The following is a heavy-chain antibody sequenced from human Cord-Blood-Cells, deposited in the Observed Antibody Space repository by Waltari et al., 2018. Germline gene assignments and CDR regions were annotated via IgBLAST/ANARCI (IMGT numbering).Heavy chain of an antibody. J-gene: IGHJ3*02. CDR2: ISYDGSNK. CDR3: AKSGEDAFDI. D-gene: IGHD3-10*01. Sequence: MHWVRQAPGKGLEWVAVISYDGSNKYYADSVKGRFTISRDNSKNTLYLQMNSLRAEDTAVYYCAKSGEDAFDIWGQGTMVTVSS. V-gene: IGHV3-30*18.